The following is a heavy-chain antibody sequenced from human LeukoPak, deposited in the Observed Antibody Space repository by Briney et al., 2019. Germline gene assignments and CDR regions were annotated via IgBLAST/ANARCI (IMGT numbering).Heavy chain of an antibody. J-gene: IGHJ6*02. CDR2: IYYSGST. D-gene: IGHD6-13*01. CDR1: GGSISSYY. V-gene: IGHV4-59*01. CDR3: ARGPAAAGPRAHYYYYYGMDV. Sequence: PSETLSLTCTVSGGSISSYYWSWIRQPPGKGLEWIGYIYYSGSTNYNPSLKSRVTISVDTSKNQFSLKLSSVTAADTAVYYCARGPAAAGPRAHYYYYYGMDVWGQGTTVTVSS.